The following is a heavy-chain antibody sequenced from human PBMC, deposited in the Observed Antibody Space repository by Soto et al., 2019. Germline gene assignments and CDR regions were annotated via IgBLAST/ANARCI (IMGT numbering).Heavy chain of an antibody. CDR1: RDTFTSYY. Sequence: XSVKVSCKAPRDTFTSYYINWVRQAPGQGLEWMGVINPHGGSTAYAQKFKGRVTLTRDTSASTVYMEVSSLTSEDTAMYYCARSSGGNFGIIIEGTNWFAHWGQGTLVTVSS. V-gene: IGHV1-46*01. CDR2: INPHGGST. CDR3: ARSSGGNFGIIIEGTNWFAH. J-gene: IGHJ5*02. D-gene: IGHD1-26*01.